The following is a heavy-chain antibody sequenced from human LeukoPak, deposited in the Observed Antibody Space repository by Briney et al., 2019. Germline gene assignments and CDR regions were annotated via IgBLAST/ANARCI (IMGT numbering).Heavy chain of an antibody. CDR3: AKDGSSGSGSADY. D-gene: IGHD3-10*01. CDR1: GFTFSSYG. J-gene: IGHJ4*02. Sequence: GGSLRLSCAASGFTFSSYGMHWVRQAPGKGLEWVAVISYDGSKKYYADSVKGRFTISRDNSKNTLYLQMNSLRAEDTAVYYCAKDGSSGSGSADYWGQGTLVTVSS. V-gene: IGHV3-30*18. CDR2: ISYDGSKK.